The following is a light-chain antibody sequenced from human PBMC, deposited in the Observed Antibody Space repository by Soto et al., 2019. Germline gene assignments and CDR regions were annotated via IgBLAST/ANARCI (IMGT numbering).Light chain of an antibody. J-gene: IGKJ5*01. V-gene: IGKV3D-20*02. Sequence: EIVVTQSPGTLSLSPGERATLSCRASQSISTDHLAWYQQKPGQPPRLLIYGTSSRATGGIADRFSGSGSGTDFTLTISRLEPEDFAVYYCQQRSSWPITFGQGTRLEIK. CDR1: QSISTDH. CDR3: QQRSSWPIT. CDR2: GTS.